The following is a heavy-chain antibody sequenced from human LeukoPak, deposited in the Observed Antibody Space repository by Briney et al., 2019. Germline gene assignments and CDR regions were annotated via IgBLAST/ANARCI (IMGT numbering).Heavy chain of an antibody. D-gene: IGHD6-13*01. V-gene: IGHV4-59*01. Sequence: PSETLSLTCAVYGGSFSGYYWSWIRQPPGKGLEWIGYIYYSGSTNYNPSLKSRVTISVDTSKNQFSLKLSSVTAADTAVYYCAREGKGVAAAGTFDYWGQGTLVTVSS. CDR2: IYYSGST. J-gene: IGHJ4*02. CDR3: AREGKGVAAAGTFDY. CDR1: GGSFSGYY.